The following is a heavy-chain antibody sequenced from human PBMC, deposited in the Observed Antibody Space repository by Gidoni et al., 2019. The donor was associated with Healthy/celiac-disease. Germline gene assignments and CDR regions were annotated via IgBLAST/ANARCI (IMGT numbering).Heavy chain of an antibody. D-gene: IGHD1-26*01. Sequence: QVQRVESGGGVVQPGRSLRLQCAASGGTASSYVMHWVRQAPGKGLEWVAVRSYAGSNKYYADSVKGRFTISRDNSKNTLYLQMNSLRAEDTAVYYCAKDGPKWELTSGFDYWGQGTLVTVSS. CDR2: RSYAGSNK. J-gene: IGHJ4*02. CDR3: AKDGPKWELTSGFDY. V-gene: IGHV3-30*18. CDR1: GGTASSYV.